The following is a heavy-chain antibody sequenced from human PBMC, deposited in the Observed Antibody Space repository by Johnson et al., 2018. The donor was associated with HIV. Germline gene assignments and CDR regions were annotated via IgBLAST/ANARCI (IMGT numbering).Heavy chain of an antibody. Sequence: VQLVESGGGLVKPGGSLRLSCAASGFTFDDYAMHWVRQAPGKGLEWVANIKQDGSEKYYVDSVKGRFTISRDNAKNSLYLQMNSLRAEDTAVYYCARGRNAFDIWGQGTMVTVSS. V-gene: IGHV3-7*01. J-gene: IGHJ3*02. CDR2: IKQDGSEK. CDR3: ARGRNAFDI. CDR1: GFTFDDYA.